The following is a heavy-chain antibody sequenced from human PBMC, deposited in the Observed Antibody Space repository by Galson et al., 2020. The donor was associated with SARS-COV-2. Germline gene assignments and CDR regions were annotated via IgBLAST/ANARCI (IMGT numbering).Heavy chain of an antibody. D-gene: IGHD2-8*02. V-gene: IGHV3-21*01. CDR1: GFSFSTNS. CDR3: ASGGYTTGWGAFDI. J-gene: IGHJ3*02. CDR2: IRNRSNYI. Sequence: KIGESLKISCAASGFSFSTNSVNWVRQAPGNGLEWVSYIRNRSNYIYYADSVKGRFTISRDNAKNSLLLQMNSLRVEDTAVYYCASGGYTTGWGAFDIWGQGTKVTVSS.